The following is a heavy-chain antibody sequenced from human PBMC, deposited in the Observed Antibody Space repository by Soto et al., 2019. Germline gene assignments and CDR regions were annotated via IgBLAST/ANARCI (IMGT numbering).Heavy chain of an antibody. V-gene: IGHV3-33*01. CDR2: IWYDGSNK. D-gene: IGHD5-12*01. CDR3: ERGVWERRAGYKYLDY. Sequence: QVQLVESGGGVVQPGRSLRLSCAASGFTFSSYGMHWVRQAPGKGLEWVAVIWYDGSNKYYADSVKGRFTISRDNSKNTLYLQMNSLRAEDTAVYYCERGVWERRAGYKYLDYWGQGTLVTVSS. J-gene: IGHJ4*02. CDR1: GFTFSSYG.